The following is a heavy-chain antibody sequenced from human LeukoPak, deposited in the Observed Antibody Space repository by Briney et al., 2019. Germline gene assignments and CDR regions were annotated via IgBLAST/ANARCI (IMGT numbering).Heavy chain of an antibody. D-gene: IGHD3-10*01. J-gene: IGHJ6*02. CDR2: INHSGST. Sequence: SETLSLTCAVYGGSFSGYYWSWIRQPPGKGLEWIGEINHSGSTNYNPSLKSRVTISVDTSKNQFSLKLSSVTAADTAVYYCASLETMGYGMDVWGQGTTVTVSS. CDR1: GGSFSGYY. CDR3: ASLETMGYGMDV. V-gene: IGHV4-34*01.